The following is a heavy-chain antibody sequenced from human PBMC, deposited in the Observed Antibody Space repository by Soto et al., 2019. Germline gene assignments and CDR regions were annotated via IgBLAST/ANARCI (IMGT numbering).Heavy chain of an antibody. CDR2: IGGSGGRT. Sequence: PGGSLRLSCTASGFTFSIYAMSWVRQAPGKGLEWVSAIGGSGGRTYYADSVKGRFTVSRDNSKNMLYLQMNSLRAEDTAVYYCAKEVVLESPGRSDYYRYALDAWGQGTTVTVSS. CDR1: GFTFSIYA. CDR3: AKEVVLESPGRSDYYRYALDA. V-gene: IGHV3-23*01. J-gene: IGHJ6*02. D-gene: IGHD2-8*01.